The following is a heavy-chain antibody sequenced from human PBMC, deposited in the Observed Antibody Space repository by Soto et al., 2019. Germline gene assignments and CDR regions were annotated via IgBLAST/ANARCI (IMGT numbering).Heavy chain of an antibody. CDR2: MNPNTGNT. J-gene: IGHJ5*02. CDR3: ARGTHNYRFDP. D-gene: IGHD1-1*01. CDR1: GYTFTTYD. Sequence: QVQLVQSGAEVKRPGASVKVSCKASGYTFTTYDINWVRQATGQGLEWMGWMNPNTGNTAYAQKFQGRVTMTRNTSISTAYMELRGLNSEDTAVYYCARGTHNYRFDPWGQGTLVTVSS. V-gene: IGHV1-8*01.